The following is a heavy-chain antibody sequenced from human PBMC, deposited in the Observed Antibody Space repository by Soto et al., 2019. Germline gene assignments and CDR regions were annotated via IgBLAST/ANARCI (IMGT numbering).Heavy chain of an antibody. CDR2: IKEDGSES. Sequence: EVQLVESGGGLVQPGGSQRLSCAVSGFTLITYWMSWARQAPGKGLEWVGNIKEDGSESYYVDSVKGRFTISRDNAKNSLYLQMNSLRDEDTAVYCCVRDGGRDGSQTFWGQGTMVTVSS. J-gene: IGHJ3*01. CDR1: GFTLITYW. V-gene: IGHV3-7*04. CDR3: VRDGGRDGSQTF. D-gene: IGHD2-15*01.